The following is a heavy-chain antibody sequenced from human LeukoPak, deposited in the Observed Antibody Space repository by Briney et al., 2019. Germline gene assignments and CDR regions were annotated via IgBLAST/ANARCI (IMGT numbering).Heavy chain of an antibody. J-gene: IGHJ6*03. Sequence: GGSLRLSCEASGFTFRSYGMHWVRQAPGKGLEWVSRINWNGDSTDYADSVKGRFTISRDNAKNSLYLQMDSLRAEDTAFYYCARRGNGDYYYDYMDIWGKGTTVTVSS. CDR3: ARRGNGDYYYDYMDI. CDR1: GFTFRSYG. D-gene: IGHD3-10*01. V-gene: IGHV3-20*04. CDR2: INWNGDST.